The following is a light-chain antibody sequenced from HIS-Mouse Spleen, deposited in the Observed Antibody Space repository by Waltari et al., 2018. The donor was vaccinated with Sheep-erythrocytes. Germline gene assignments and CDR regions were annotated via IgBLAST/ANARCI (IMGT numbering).Light chain of an antibody. CDR1: SSDVGGYNY. Sequence: QSALTQPPSASGSPGQSVTLSCTGTSSDVGGYNYVSWYQQHPGKAPKPMIYEVSKRPSGVPDRFSGSKSGNTASLTISGLQAEDEADYYCSSYTSSSTWVFGGGTKLTVL. CDR3: SSYTSSSTWV. V-gene: IGLV2-8*01. CDR2: EVS. J-gene: IGLJ3*02.